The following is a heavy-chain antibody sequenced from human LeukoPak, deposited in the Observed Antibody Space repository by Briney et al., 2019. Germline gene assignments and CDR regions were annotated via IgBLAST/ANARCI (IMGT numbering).Heavy chain of an antibody. CDR2: ISSSGSTI. Sequence: GGSLRLSCAASGFTFSSYEMNWVRQAPGKGLEWVSYISSSGSTIYYADSVKGRFTISRDNSKNTLYLQMNSLRAEDTAVYYCAKKGGGSYFLHYFDYWGQGTLVTVSS. CDR1: GFTFSSYE. J-gene: IGHJ4*02. CDR3: AKKGGGSYFLHYFDY. D-gene: IGHD1-26*01. V-gene: IGHV3-48*03.